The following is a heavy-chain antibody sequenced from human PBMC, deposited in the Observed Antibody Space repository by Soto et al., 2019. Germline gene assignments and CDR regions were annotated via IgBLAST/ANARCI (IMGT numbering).Heavy chain of an antibody. D-gene: IGHD6-19*01. Sequence: GGSLRLSCAASGFTFSSYSMNWVRQAPGKGLEWVSYISSSSSTIYYADSEKGRFTISRDNAKNSLYLQMNSLRAEDTAVYYCARDFVTRVIAVAFQHWGQGTLVTVSS. CDR3: ARDFVTRVIAVAFQH. CDR2: ISSSSSTI. V-gene: IGHV3-48*01. J-gene: IGHJ1*01. CDR1: GFTFSSYS.